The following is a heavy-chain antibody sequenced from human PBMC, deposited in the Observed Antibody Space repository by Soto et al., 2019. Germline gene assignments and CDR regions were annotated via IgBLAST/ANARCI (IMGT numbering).Heavy chain of an antibody. CDR1: GGSISSSSYY. CDR2: IYYSGST. D-gene: IGHD3-9*01. CDR3: ARLEGLATISYYFDY. Sequence: SETLSLTCTVSGGSISSSSYYWGWIRQPPGKGLEWIGSIYYSGSTYYNPSLKSRVTISVDKSKNQFSLKLSSVAAADTAVYYCARLEGLATISYYFDYWGQGTLVTVSS. V-gene: IGHV4-39*01. J-gene: IGHJ4*02.